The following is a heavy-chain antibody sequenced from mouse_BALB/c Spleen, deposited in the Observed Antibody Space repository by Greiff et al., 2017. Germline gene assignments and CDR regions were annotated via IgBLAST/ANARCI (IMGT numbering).Heavy chain of an antibody. J-gene: IGHJ3*01. Sequence: VHVKQSGPSLVKPSQTLSLTCSVTGDSITSGYWNWIRKFPGNKLEYMGYISYSGSTYYNPSLKSRISITRDTSKNQYYLQLNSVTTEDTATYYCARYYYGNAWFAYWGQGTLVTVSA. CDR2: ISYSGST. D-gene: IGHD2-1*01. CDR1: GDSITSGY. CDR3: ARYYYGNAWFAY. V-gene: IGHV3-8*02.